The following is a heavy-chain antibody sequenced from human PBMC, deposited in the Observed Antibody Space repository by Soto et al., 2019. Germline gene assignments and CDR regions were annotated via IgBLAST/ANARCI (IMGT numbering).Heavy chain of an antibody. Sequence: PGGSLRLSCAASGFTFGAYVMHWVRQAPGKGLEWVSYISSSTSHTNYADSVKGRFTISRDNAKNSLFLQMNSLRAEDTAVYYCARGRGAAADYFDFWGQGTLVTVSS. CDR1: GFTFGAYV. CDR2: ISSSTSHT. D-gene: IGHD6-13*01. CDR3: ARGRGAAADYFDF. V-gene: IGHV3-11*05. J-gene: IGHJ4*02.